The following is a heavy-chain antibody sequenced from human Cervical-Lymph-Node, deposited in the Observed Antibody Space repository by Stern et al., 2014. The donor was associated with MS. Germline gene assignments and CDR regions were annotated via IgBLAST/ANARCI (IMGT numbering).Heavy chain of an antibody. Sequence: VQLVESGGGLVQPGGSLRLSCATSGFTFSDYWMHWVRQAPGKGLVWVSRINSDGSSTTYADSVKGRFTISRDNAKNTLYLQMNSLRAEDTAVYYCAREGCSGASCYTRTEYFQYWGQGTLVTVSS. V-gene: IGHV3-74*01. CDR3: AREGCSGASCYTRTEYFQY. CDR1: GFTFSDYW. D-gene: IGHD2-15*01. CDR2: INSDGSST. J-gene: IGHJ1*01.